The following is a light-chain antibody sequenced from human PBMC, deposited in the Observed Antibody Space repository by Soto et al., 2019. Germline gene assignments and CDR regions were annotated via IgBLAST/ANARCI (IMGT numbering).Light chain of an antibody. V-gene: IGKV2-28*01. Sequence: DIVMTQSPLSLPVTPGEPASISCRSSQSLLFSNGYNYLDWYLQKPGQSPQLLISLGSNRAPGVPDRFSGSGSGTDFTLKISRVEAEDVGVYYCMQGVQTPFTFGPGTKVDIE. CDR1: QSLLFSNGYNY. CDR2: LGS. J-gene: IGKJ3*01. CDR3: MQGVQTPFT.